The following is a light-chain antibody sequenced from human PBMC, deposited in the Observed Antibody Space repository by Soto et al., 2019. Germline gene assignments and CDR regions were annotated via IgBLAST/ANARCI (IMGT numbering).Light chain of an antibody. CDR2: GAS. Sequence: EVVMTQSPATLSVSPGERATLSCRASQSISRNLAWYQQKPGQAPRLLMFGASTSATGIPARFSGSVSGTEFTLTISSLQSEDFAIYYCQQYNNSPRTFGPGTKVEI. CDR3: QQYNNSPRT. J-gene: IGKJ1*01. V-gene: IGKV3-15*01. CDR1: QSISRN.